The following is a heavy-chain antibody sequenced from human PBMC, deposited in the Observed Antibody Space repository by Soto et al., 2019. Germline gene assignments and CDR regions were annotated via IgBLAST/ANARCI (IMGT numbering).Heavy chain of an antibody. CDR1: GFNFRNYA. CDR3: VTDPSPSTGPTDDNWFAS. D-gene: IGHD4-4*01. J-gene: IGHJ5*01. V-gene: IGHV3-33*01. Sequence: PGGSLRLSCAASGFNFRNYAMHWGRQAPGKGLEGGAVIWSDGSEKYYGASVKGRVTISRDNFKNTVSLQMNSLSVEDTAIYYCVTDPSPSTGPTDDNWFASWGLGTLVTVSS. CDR2: IWSDGSEK.